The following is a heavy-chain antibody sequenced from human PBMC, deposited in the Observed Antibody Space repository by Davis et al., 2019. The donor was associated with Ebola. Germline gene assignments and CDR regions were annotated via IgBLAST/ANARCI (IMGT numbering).Heavy chain of an antibody. D-gene: IGHD3-16*01. CDR1: GFNFNTYE. V-gene: IGHV3-48*03. CDR3: ASGDYGSVNYYGMDV. CDR2: ISTTSSAI. J-gene: IGHJ6*02. Sequence: GESLKISCAASGFNFNTYEMNWVRQAPGKGLEWISYISTTSSAIYYADSVKGRFTISRDNAKNSLFLQMNSLRVEDTAVYYCASGDYGSVNYYGMDVWGQGTTVTVSS.